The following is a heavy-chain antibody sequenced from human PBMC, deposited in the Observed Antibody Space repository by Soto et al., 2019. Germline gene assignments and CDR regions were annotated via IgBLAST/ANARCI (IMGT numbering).Heavy chain of an antibody. CDR1: GGTFSTYA. J-gene: IGHJ4*02. V-gene: IGHV1-69*12. CDR2: IIPMFGTA. Sequence: QVQLVQSGAEVKKPASSVKVSCKAPGGTFSTYAISWVRQAPGQGLEWMGGIIPMFGTANYAQRFQDRVTITADESTNAVYMELGSLRSEDPAVYFCASGIQLWLRRINNGYSGWGQGTLVTVSS. CDR3: ASGIQLWLRRINNGYSG. D-gene: IGHD5-18*01.